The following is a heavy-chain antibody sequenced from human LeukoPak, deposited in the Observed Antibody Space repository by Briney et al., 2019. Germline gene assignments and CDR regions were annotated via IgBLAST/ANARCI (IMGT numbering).Heavy chain of an antibody. J-gene: IGHJ5*02. CDR2: IIPIFGTA. CDR1: GGTFSSYA. D-gene: IGHD2-2*01. CDR3: ARASGYCSSTSCSYFDP. V-gene: IGHV1-69*13. Sequence: SVKVSCKASGGTFSSYAISWVRQAPGQGLEWMGGIIPIFGTANYAQKFQGRVTITADESTSTAYMELSSLRSEDTAVYYCARASGYCSSTSCSYFDPWGQGTLVTVSS.